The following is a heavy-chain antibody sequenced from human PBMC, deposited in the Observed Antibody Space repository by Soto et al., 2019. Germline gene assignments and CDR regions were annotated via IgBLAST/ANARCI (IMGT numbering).Heavy chain of an antibody. CDR2: IIPIFGTA. V-gene: IGHV1-69*13. J-gene: IGHJ6*02. CDR3: AIDMVVVRGASYYYYGMDV. Sequence: GASVKVSCKASGGTLSSYAISWVRQAPGQGLEWMGGIIPIFGTANYAQKFQGRVTITADESTSTAYMELSSLRSEDTAVYYCAIDMVVVRGASYYYYGMDVWGQGTTVTVSS. D-gene: IGHD3-10*01. CDR1: GGTLSSYA.